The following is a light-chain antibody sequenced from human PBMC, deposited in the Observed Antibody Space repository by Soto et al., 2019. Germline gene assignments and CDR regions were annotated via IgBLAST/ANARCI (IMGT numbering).Light chain of an antibody. CDR1: TGAVTSGYY. J-gene: IGLJ2*01. Sequence: QTVVTQEPSLTVSPGGTVTLTCASSTGAVTSGYYPNWFQQKPGQAPRALIYSTSNKYSWTPSRFSGSLLEGKAALTLSGVQPEDEADYYCLLYYGGQLGVFGGGTQLTVL. CDR2: STS. V-gene: IGLV7-43*01. CDR3: LLYYGGQLGV.